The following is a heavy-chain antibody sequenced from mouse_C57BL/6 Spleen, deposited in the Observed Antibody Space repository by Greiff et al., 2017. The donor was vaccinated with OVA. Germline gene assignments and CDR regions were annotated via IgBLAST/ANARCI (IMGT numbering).Heavy chain of an antibody. D-gene: IGHD2-1*01. CDR3: ARNGNYVREYYFDY. Sequence: QVQLKESGPELVKPGASVKISCKASGYAFSSSWMNWVKQRPGKGLEWIGRIYPGDGDTNYNGKFKGKATLTADKSSSTAYMQLSSLTSEDSAVYFCARNGNYVREYYFDYWGQGTTPTVSS. J-gene: IGHJ2*01. V-gene: IGHV1-82*01. CDR2: IYPGDGDT. CDR1: GYAFSSSW.